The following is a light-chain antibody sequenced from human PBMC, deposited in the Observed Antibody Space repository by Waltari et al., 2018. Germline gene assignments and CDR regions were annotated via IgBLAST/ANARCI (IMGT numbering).Light chain of an antibody. J-gene: IGLJ3*02. CDR1: NLGRQR. CDR3: QVWDSGTDHEV. V-gene: IGLV3-21*02. Sequence: SYVLTQSPSVSVAPGQTASVSRGGNNLGRQRVNWYQQKPGQAPVLVVYDDSDRPSGTPERFSGSNSGNTATLTISRVEAGDEADYYCQVWDSGTDHEVFGGGTKLTV. CDR2: DDS.